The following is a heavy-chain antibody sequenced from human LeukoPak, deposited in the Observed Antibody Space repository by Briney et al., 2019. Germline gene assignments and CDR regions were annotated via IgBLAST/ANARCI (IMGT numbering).Heavy chain of an antibody. CDR1: GFTFSSYS. J-gene: IGHJ3*02. V-gene: IGHV3-48*04. CDR3: ARDLYGDYAFDI. D-gene: IGHD4-17*01. CDR2: ISGSSSTI. Sequence: GGSLRLSCAASGFTFSSYSMNWVRQAPGKGLEWVSDISGSSSTIYYADSVKGRFTISRDNAMNSLYLQMNSLRAEDTAVYYCARDLYGDYAFDIWGQGTMVTVSS.